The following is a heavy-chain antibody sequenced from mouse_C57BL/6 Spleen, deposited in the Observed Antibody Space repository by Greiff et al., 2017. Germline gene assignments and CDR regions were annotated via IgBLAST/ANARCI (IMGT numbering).Heavy chain of an antibody. CDR3: ARGGQLRPHYFDY. D-gene: IGHD3-2*02. CDR1: GYTFTSYW. Sequence: QVQLQQPGAELVRPGSSVKLSCKASGYTFTSYWMHWVKQRPIQGLEWIGNIDPSDSDTHYNQKFKDKATLTVAESSSTAYMQLSSLTSEDSAVDYCARGGQLRPHYFDYWGQGTTLTVSS. V-gene: IGHV1-52*01. CDR2: IDPSDSDT. J-gene: IGHJ2*01.